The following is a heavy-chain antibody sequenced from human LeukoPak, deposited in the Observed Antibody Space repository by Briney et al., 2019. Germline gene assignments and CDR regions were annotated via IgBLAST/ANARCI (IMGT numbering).Heavy chain of an antibody. Sequence: PSETLSLTCAVYGGSFSGYYWSWIRQPPGKGLEWIGEINHSGSTNYNPSLKSRVTISVDTSKNQFSLKLSSVTAADTAVYYCARWGPNVVVPVYYFDYWGQGTLVTVSS. V-gene: IGHV4-34*01. D-gene: IGHD2-2*01. CDR3: ARWGPNVVVPVYYFDY. J-gene: IGHJ4*02. CDR2: INHSGST. CDR1: GGSFSGYY.